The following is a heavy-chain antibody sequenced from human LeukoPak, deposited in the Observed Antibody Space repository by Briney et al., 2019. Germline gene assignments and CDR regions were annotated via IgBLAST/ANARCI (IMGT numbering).Heavy chain of an antibody. V-gene: IGHV3-30*18. CDR2: ISYDGSNK. Sequence: GGSLRLSCAASGFTFSSYGMHWVRQAPGEGLEWVAVISYDGSNKYYADSVKGRFTISRDNSKNTLYLQMNSLRAEDTAVYYCAKLSGYYDSSGYDSYDYWGQGTLVTVSS. CDR1: GFTFSSYG. D-gene: IGHD3-22*01. J-gene: IGHJ4*02. CDR3: AKLSGYYDSSGYDSYDY.